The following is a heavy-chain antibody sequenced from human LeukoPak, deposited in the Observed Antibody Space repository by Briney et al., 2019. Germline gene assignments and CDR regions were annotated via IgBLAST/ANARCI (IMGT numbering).Heavy chain of an antibody. CDR2: IIPILGIA. CDR1: GGTFSSYA. V-gene: IGHV1-69*04. Sequence: SVKVSCTASGGTFSSYAISWVRQAPGQGLEWMGRIIPILGIANYAQKFQGRVTITADKSTSTAYMELSSLRSEDTAVYYCARDGGSDDGSLSAPYYWGQGTLVTVSS. J-gene: IGHJ4*02. CDR3: ARDGGSDDGSLSAPYY. D-gene: IGHD3-22*01.